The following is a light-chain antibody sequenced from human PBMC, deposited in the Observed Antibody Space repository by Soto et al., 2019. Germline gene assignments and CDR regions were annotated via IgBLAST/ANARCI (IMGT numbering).Light chain of an antibody. CDR3: SSYTSSSTLDV. CDR1: SSDVGGYNY. CDR2: DVS. Sequence: QSVLTQPASVSGSPGQSITISCTGTSSDVGGYNYVYWYQQHPGKAPKLMIYDVSNRPSGVSNRFSGSKSGNTASLTISGLQAEDEADYYCSSYTSSSTLDVFGTGTKVTVL. J-gene: IGLJ1*01. V-gene: IGLV2-14*01.